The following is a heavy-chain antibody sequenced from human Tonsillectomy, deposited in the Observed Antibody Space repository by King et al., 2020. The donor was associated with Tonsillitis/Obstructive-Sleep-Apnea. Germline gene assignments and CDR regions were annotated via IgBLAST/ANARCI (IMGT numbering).Heavy chain of an antibody. CDR3: ARGPITGDYYTTYYYYYYMDV. V-gene: IGHV3-30*04. CDR1: GFTFSSYA. J-gene: IGHJ6*03. CDR2: ISYDGSNK. Sequence: VQSGGGVVQPGRSLRLSCAASGFTFSSYAIHWGRQAPGKGLEWVAVISYDGSNKYYADSVKGRFTISRDISKNTLYLQMNRLRAEDTAVYYCARGPITGDYYTTYYYYYYMDVWGKGTTVTVSS. D-gene: IGHD3-3*01.